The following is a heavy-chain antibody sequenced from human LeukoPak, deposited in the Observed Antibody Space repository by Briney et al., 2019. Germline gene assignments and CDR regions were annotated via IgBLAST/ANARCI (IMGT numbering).Heavy chain of an antibody. V-gene: IGHV1-2*02. J-gene: IGHJ5*02. Sequence: GASVKVSCKASGYTFPDSYMHWVRQARGQGLEWMGWMDPTTGGTNYAQKFQGRVTMTRDTSINTGYMELTRLTLDDTAVYYCARALVRGLVKGARFDPWGQGTLVTVSS. D-gene: IGHD3-10*01. CDR1: GYTFPDSY. CDR3: ARALVRGLVKGARFDP. CDR2: MDPTTGGT.